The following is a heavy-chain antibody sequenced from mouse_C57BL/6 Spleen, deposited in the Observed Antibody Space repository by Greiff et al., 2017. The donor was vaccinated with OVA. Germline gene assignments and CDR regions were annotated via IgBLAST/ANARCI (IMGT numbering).Heavy chain of an antibody. CDR3: ARRGDYGSSYDAMDY. D-gene: IGHD1-1*01. J-gene: IGHJ4*01. V-gene: IGHV1-4*01. CDR2: INPGSGYT. Sequence: VQLQQSGAELARPGASVKMSCKASGYTFTSYTMHWVKQRPGQGLEWIGYINPGSGYTKYNQKFKDKATLTADKSSSTAYMQLSSLTSEDSAVYYCARRGDYGSSYDAMDYWGQGTSVTVSS. CDR1: GYTFTSYT.